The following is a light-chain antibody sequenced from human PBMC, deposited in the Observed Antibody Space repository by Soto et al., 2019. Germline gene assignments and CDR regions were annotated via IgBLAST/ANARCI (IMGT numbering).Light chain of an antibody. CDR1: SGDVGSYDL. J-gene: IGLJ2*01. Sequence: QSALTQPASVSGSPGQSITISCTGTSGDVGSYDLVSWYQQHPGKAPKLMIYEGNKRPSGVSNRFSGSKSGNTASLTISGLQAEDEADYYCCSYSGSSIVVFGGGTKLTVL. V-gene: IGLV2-23*03. CDR3: CSYSGSSIVV. CDR2: EGN.